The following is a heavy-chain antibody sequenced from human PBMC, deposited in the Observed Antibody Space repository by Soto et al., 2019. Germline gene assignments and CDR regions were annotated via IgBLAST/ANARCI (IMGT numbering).Heavy chain of an antibody. CDR3: TRAAWFPYLSFY. Sequence: GGSLSLSCAASGFTFSRFELHWVRRAPGKGLEWISYISSSGSTAYYASSVEGRFTISRDNANNSVYLQMDSLRAEDTALYYCTRAAWFPYLSFYWGQGALVTVSS. D-gene: IGHD3-10*01. J-gene: IGHJ4*02. V-gene: IGHV3-48*03. CDR1: GFTFSRFE. CDR2: ISSSGSTA.